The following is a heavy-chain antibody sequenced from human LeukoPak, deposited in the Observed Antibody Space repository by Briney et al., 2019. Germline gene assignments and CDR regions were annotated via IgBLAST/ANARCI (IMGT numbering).Heavy chain of an antibody. CDR2: ISYDGSNK. Sequence: GGSLRLSCAASGFTFSSYAMHWVRQAPGKGLEWVAVISYDGSNKYYADSVKGRFTISRDNSKNTPYLQMNSLRAEDTAVYYCALGELAPEPSYWGQGTLVTVSS. D-gene: IGHD3-3*02. CDR3: ALGELAPEPSY. CDR1: GFTFSSYA. J-gene: IGHJ4*02. V-gene: IGHV3-30-3*01.